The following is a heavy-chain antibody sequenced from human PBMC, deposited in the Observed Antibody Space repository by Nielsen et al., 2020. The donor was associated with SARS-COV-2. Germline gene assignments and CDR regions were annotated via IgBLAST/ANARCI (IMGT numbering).Heavy chain of an antibody. CDR3: ARDWSRAFDV. Sequence: GESLKISCAASGFSLSDYYMSWVRQVPGKGLEWVADIKPDGSEKFYVDSVKGRFTISRDNAKNSMSLQMNSLRVEDTAVYYCARDWSRAFDVWGQGTMVTVSS. CDR1: GFSLSDYY. J-gene: IGHJ3*01. V-gene: IGHV3-7*01. CDR2: IKPDGSEK.